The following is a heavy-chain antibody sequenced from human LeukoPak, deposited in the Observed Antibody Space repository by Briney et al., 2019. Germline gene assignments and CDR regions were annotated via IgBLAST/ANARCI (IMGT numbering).Heavy chain of an antibody. CDR1: GYSISSGYY. V-gene: IGHV4-38-2*02. Sequence: SETLSLTCAVSGYSISSGYYWGWIRQPPGKGLEWIGSIYHSGSTYYNPSLKSRVTISVDTSKNQFSLKLSSVTAADTAMYYCARDIPAGIAVAGDAFDIWGQGTMVTVSS. CDR3: ARDIPAGIAVAGDAFDI. D-gene: IGHD6-19*01. J-gene: IGHJ3*02. CDR2: IYHSGST.